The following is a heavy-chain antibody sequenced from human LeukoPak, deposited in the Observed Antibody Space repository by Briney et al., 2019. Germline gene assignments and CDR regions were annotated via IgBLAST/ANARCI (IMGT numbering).Heavy chain of an antibody. CDR1: GGSISSGDYY. D-gene: IGHD2-15*01. CDR2: IYYSGST. Sequence: PSETLSLTCTVSGGSISSGDYYWSWIRQPPGKGPEWIGYIYYSGSTYYNPSLKSRVTISVDTSKNQFSLKLSSVTAADTAVYYCARALDCSGGSCYSGSWWFDPWGQGTLVTVSS. CDR3: ARALDCSGGSCYSGSWWFDP. J-gene: IGHJ5*02. V-gene: IGHV4-30-4*01.